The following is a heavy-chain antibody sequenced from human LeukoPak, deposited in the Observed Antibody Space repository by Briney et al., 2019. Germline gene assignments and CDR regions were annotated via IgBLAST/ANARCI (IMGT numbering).Heavy chain of an antibody. CDR1: GFTFSSYA. V-gene: IGHV3-30-3*01. CDR2: ISYDGSNK. Sequence: GGSLRLSCAASGFTFSSYAMHWVRQAPGKGLEWVAVISYDGSNKYYADSVKGRFTISRDNSKNTLYLQMNSLRAEDTAVYYCAKDPIVSSSSTSCCFDYWGQGTLVTVSS. D-gene: IGHD2-2*01. CDR3: AKDPIVSSSSTSCCFDY. J-gene: IGHJ4*02.